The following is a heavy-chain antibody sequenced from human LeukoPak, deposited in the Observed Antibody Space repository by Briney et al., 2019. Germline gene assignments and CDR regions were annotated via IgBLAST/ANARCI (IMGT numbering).Heavy chain of an antibody. CDR3: ASAPRFLEWLSPFDY. CDR2: ISGSGGST. J-gene: IGHJ4*02. Sequence: PGGSLRLSCAASGFTFSSYAMSWVRQAPGKGLEWLSAISGSGGSTYYADSVKGRFTISRDNSKNTLYLQMNSLRAEDTAVYYCASAPRFLEWLSPFDYWGQGTLVTVSS. D-gene: IGHD3-3*01. V-gene: IGHV3-23*01. CDR1: GFTFSSYA.